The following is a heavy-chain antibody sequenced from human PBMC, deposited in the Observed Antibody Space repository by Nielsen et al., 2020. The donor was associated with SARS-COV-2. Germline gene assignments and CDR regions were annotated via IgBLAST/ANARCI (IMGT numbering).Heavy chain of an antibody. CDR3: ARLVAAAGTRWFDP. Sequence: ASVKVSCKASGYTFTSYGISWVRQAPGQGLEWMGWISAYNGNTNYAQKLQGRVTMTTDTSTGTAYMELRSLRSDDTAVYYCARLVAAAGTRWFDPWGQGTLVTVSS. V-gene: IGHV1-18*04. CDR2: ISAYNGNT. D-gene: IGHD6-13*01. CDR1: GYTFTSYG. J-gene: IGHJ5*02.